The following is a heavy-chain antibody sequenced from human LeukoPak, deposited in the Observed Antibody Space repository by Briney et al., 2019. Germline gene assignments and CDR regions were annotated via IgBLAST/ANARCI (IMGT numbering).Heavy chain of an antibody. V-gene: IGHV4-34*01. J-gene: IGHJ6*03. CDR1: GGSFSGYY. D-gene: IGHD3-3*01. CDR3: ARGIRLTYYDFWSGSIDDYYMDV. Sequence: SETLSLTCAVYGGSFSGYYWSWIRPPPGKGLEWIGEINHSGSTNYNPSLKSRVTISVDTSKNQFSLKLSSVTAADTAVYYCARGIRLTYYDFWSGSIDDYYMDVWGKGTTVTVSS. CDR2: INHSGST.